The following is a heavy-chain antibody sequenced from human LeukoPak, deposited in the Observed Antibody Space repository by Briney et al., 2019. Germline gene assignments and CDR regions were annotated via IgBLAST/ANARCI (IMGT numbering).Heavy chain of an antibody. CDR2: IYYSGSI. D-gene: IGHD1-26*01. V-gene: IGHV4-59*01. J-gene: IGHJ6*02. CDR1: GGSISSYY. Sequence: SETLSLTCTVSGGSISSYYWSWIRQPPGKGLEWIGYIYYSGSINYNPSLKSRVTISVDTSKNQFSLKLSSVTAADTAVYYCARVRRVGATGYYGMDVWGQGTTVTVSS. CDR3: ARVRRVGATGYYGMDV.